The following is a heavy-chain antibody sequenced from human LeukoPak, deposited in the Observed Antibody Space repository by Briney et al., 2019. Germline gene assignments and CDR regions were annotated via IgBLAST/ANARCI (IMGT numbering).Heavy chain of an antibody. D-gene: IGHD2-15*01. CDR1: GFTFSNYD. J-gene: IGHJ4*02. V-gene: IGHV3-30*02. CDR3: AKDGGYCSGGSCYTKYYFDY. Sequence: GGSLRLSCAASGFTFSNYDMHWVRQAPGKGLEWVAFIRYDGSNKYYADSVKGRFTISRDNSKNTLYLQMDSLRAEDTAVYYCAKDGGYCSGGSCYTKYYFDYWGQGTLVTVSS. CDR2: IRYDGSNK.